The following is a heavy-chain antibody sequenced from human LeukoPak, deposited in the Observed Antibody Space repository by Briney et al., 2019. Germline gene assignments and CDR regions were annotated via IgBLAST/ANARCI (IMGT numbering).Heavy chain of an antibody. V-gene: IGHV3-20*01. CDR2: INWNGGST. D-gene: IGHD3-22*01. CDR3: AKAYYYDSSGYYYFDY. Sequence: GGSLRLSCAASGFTFDDYGMSWVRQAPGKGLEWVSGINWNGGSTGYADSVKGRFTISRDNAKNSMYLQMNSLRAEDTALYHCAKAYYYDSSGYYYFDYWGQGTLVTVSS. CDR1: GFTFDDYG. J-gene: IGHJ4*02.